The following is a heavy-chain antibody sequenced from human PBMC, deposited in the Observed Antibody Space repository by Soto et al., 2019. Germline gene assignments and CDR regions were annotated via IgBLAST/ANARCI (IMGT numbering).Heavy chain of an antibody. J-gene: IGHJ1*01. Sequence: GSLRLSCAASGFTFSSYAMHWVRQAPGKGLEWVAVISYDGSNKYYADSVKGRFAISRDDSKNTLYLQMNSLSAEDTAVYYCARAPPGVAGTILRSEYFQHWGQGTRVNVSS. V-gene: IGHV3-30*09. D-gene: IGHD2-15*01. CDR3: ARAPPGVAGTILRSEYFQH. CDR1: GFTFSSYA. CDR2: ISYDGSNK.